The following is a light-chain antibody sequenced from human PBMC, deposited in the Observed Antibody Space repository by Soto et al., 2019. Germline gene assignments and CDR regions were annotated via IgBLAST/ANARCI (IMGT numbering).Light chain of an antibody. V-gene: IGKV1-33*01. CDR2: DAS. Sequence: DIQMTQSPSSLSVSVGDTVTITCQARQDIDNYLNWYQQKPGQAPRLLIYDASYLETGVPSRFSGSGTETDFTFTNTSLQPEYIATYNCQRYDRRPPYTFGQGTKLELK. CDR1: QDIDNY. CDR3: QRYDRRPPYT. J-gene: IGKJ2*01.